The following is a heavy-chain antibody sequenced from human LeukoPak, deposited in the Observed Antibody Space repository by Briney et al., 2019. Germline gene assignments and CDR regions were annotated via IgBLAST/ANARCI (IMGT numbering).Heavy chain of an antibody. J-gene: IGHJ4*02. V-gene: IGHV3-53*04. CDR1: GFTVSSNY. CDR3: ASGGDGYNTLDY. Sequence: GGSLRLFCAASGFTVSSNYMSWVRQAPGKGLEWVSVIYSGGSTYYADSVKGRFTISRHNSKNTLYLQMNSLRAGDTAVYYCASGGDGYNTLDYWGQGTLVTVSS. CDR2: IYSGGST. D-gene: IGHD5-24*01.